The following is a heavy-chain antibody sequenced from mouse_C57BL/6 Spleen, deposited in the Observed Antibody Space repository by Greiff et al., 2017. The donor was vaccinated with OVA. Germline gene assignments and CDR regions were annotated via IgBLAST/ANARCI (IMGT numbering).Heavy chain of an antibody. CDR2: IYPRSGNT. J-gene: IGHJ2*01. CDR1: GYTFTSYG. V-gene: IGHV1-81*01. CDR3: ASRETAQALYYFDY. D-gene: IGHD3-2*02. Sequence: VQLQESGAELARPGASVKLSCKASGYTFTSYGISWVKQRTGQGLEWIGEIYPRSGNTYYNEKFKGKATLTADKSSSTAYMELRSLTSEDSAVYFCASRETAQALYYFDYWGQGTTLTVSA.